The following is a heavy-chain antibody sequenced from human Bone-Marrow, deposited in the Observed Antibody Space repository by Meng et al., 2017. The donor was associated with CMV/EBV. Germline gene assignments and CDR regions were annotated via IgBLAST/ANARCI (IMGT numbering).Heavy chain of an antibody. J-gene: IGHJ4*02. CDR3: ARGRYSGSYYLDD. CDR2: IRSKAKSYTA. CDR1: GFTFSDRY. D-gene: IGHD1-26*01. V-gene: IGHV3-72*01. Sequence: SGFTFSDRYMEWFRQPPGKGLEWFGRIRSKAKSYTAEYAASVKGRFTISRDDSKNSVYLQMDSLKTEDTAVYYCARGRYSGSYYLDDWGQGTLVTVSS.